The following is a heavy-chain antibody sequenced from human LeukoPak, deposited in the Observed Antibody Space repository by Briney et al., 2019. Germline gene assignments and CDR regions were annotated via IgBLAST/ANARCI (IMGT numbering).Heavy chain of an antibody. CDR3: ARVVSLFYYFDY. J-gene: IGHJ4*02. V-gene: IGHV3-20*04. Sequence: GGSLRLSCAASGFTFDDYGMSWVRQAPGKGLEWVSGINWNGGSTGYADSVKGRFTISRDNAKNSLYLQMNSLRAEDTAVYYCARVVSLFYYFDYWGQGTLVTVSS. CDR1: GFTFDDYG. CDR2: INWNGGST. D-gene: IGHD3-16*02.